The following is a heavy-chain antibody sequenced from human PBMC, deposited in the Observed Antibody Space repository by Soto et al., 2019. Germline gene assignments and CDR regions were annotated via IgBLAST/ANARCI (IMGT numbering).Heavy chain of an antibody. V-gene: IGHV3-74*03. D-gene: IGHD5-18*01. CDR1: GSTLSSHW. CDR2: INGDGSST. CDR3: ARVGYSYAYDY. Sequence: GGSLRLSCAASGSTLSSHWMHWVRQAPGKGLVWVSRINGDGSSTTYADSVKGRFTLSRDNAKNTLYLQMNSLRAEDTAVYYCARVGYSYAYDYWGQGTRVTVSS. J-gene: IGHJ4*02.